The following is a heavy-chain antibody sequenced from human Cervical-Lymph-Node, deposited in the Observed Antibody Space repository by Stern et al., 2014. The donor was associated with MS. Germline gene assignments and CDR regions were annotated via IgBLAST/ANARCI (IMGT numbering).Heavy chain of an antibody. CDR3: AREATRIIVGIDY. D-gene: IGHD2/OR15-2a*01. V-gene: IGHV1-2*06. CDR2: LNPNSDDP. J-gene: IGHJ4*02. Sequence: LEESGAKMKKPGASVKVSCKASGYDFTGFFIHWVRQVPGQGLEWMGRLNPNSDDPTYAQNFQDRVTLTRDTSISTAYLELSRLTSADTAVYYCAREATRIIVGIDYWGQGTQVTVSS. CDR1: GYDFTGFF.